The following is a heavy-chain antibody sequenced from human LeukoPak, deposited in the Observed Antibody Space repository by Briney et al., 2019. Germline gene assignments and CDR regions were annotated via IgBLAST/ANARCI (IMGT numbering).Heavy chain of an antibody. V-gene: IGHV3-53*01. J-gene: IGHJ4*02. CDR2: IYSGGST. CDR1: GFTVSSNY. D-gene: IGHD6-19*01. Sequence: GGSLRLSCAASGFTVSSNYMSWVRQAPGKGLEWVSVIYSGGSTYYADSVKGRFTISGDNSKNTLYLQMNSLRAEDTAVYYCARCGYSSGWYCYYFDYWGQGTLVTVSS. CDR3: ARCGYSSGWYCYYFDY.